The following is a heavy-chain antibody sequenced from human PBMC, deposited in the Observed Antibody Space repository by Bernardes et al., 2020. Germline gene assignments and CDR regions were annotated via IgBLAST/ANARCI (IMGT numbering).Heavy chain of an antibody. V-gene: IGHV4-59*01. J-gene: IGHJ6*02. CDR2: FYNSGST. D-gene: IGHD2-15*01. CDR3: ARDKVRNRISYGMDV. CDR1: GVSISSYY. Sequence: SETLSLTCTVSGVSISSYYWGWIRQPPGKGLEWIGYFYNSGSTNYNPSLKSRITISVDTSKNQFSLKLSSVTAADTAVYYCARDKVRNRISYGMDVWGQGTTVTVSS.